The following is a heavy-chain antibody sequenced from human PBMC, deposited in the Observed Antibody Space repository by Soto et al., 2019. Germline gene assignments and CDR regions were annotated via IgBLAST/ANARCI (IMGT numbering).Heavy chain of an antibody. CDR1: GYSFTRYA. CDR3: ARASVARVYYYDY. D-gene: IGHD6-19*01. Sequence: QVELVQSGAEVKKPGASVKVSCKASGYSFTRYAISWMQQAPGQGLEWMGWISAYNGNTNYAQKLQGRVTMTTDTSTITAYMELRSLRSDDTAVYYCARASVARVYYYDYWGQGTLVTVS. J-gene: IGHJ4*02. V-gene: IGHV1-18*01. CDR2: ISAYNGNT.